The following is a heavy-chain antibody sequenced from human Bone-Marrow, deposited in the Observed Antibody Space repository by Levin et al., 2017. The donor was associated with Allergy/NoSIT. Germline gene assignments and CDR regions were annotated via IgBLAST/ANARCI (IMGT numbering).Heavy chain of an antibody. CDR1: GFTVSSNY. J-gene: IGHJ6*02. CDR3: AREEDQRFVYGMDV. V-gene: IGHV3-53*01. CDR2: IYSGGST. D-gene: IGHD3-3*01. Sequence: GGSLRLSCAASGFTVSSNYMSWVRQAPGKGLEWVSVIYSGGSTYYADSVKGRFTISRDNSKNTLYLQMNSLRAEDTAVYYCAREEDQRFVYGMDVWGQGTTVTVSS.